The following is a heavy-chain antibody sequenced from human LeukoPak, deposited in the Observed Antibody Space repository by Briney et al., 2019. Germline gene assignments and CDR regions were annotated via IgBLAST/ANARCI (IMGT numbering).Heavy chain of an antibody. CDR2: INQDGSEK. V-gene: IGHV3-7*03. Sequence: GGSLRLSCAVSGFTFRSYWMSWVRQAPGKGLEWVANINQDGSEKDYVDSVKGRFTISRDNSKNTLYLQMNSLRAEDTAVYYCAKGYYYDSSGYHGDAFDIWGQGTMVTVSS. CDR1: GFTFRSYW. D-gene: IGHD3-22*01. CDR3: AKGYYYDSSGYHGDAFDI. J-gene: IGHJ3*02.